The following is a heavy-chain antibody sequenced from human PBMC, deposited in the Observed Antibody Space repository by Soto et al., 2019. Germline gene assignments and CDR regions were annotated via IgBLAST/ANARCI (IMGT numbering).Heavy chain of an antibody. CDR1: GGTFSSYT. CDR2: ILPILGIA. J-gene: IGHJ4*02. V-gene: IGHV1-69*08. CDR3: ARDSPDIVVVPAATHFDY. Sequence: QVQLVQSGAEVKKPGSSVKVSCKASGGTFSSYTISWVRQAPGQGLEWMGRILPILGIANYAQKFQGRVTILPDEATSTAYMELSSLKSEKTAVYYSARDSPDIVVVPAATHFDYWGQETLVTFSP. D-gene: IGHD2-2*01.